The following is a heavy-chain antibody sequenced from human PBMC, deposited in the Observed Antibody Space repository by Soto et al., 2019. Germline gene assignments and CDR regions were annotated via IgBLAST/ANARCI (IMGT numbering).Heavy chain of an antibody. Sequence: EVQLLESGGGLVQPGGSLRLSCAASGFTFSSYAMSWVRQAPGKGLEWVSAISGSGGSTYYADSVKGRFTISRDNSKNTLYLRMNSLRAEDTAVYYCAKGLRYSSGWYAPNFDYWGQGTLVTVSS. V-gene: IGHV3-23*01. D-gene: IGHD6-19*01. CDR1: GFTFSSYA. J-gene: IGHJ4*02. CDR2: ISGSGGST. CDR3: AKGLRYSSGWYAPNFDY.